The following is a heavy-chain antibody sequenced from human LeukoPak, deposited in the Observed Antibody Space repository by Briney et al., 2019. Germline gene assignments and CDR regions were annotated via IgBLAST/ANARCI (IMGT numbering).Heavy chain of an antibody. CDR1: GFTFSSYS. D-gene: IGHD1-26*01. CDR2: ISSSSSYI. V-gene: IGHV3-21*01. J-gene: IGHJ3*02. Sequence: GGSLRLSCAASGFTFSSYSMNWVRQAPGKGLEWVSSISSSSSYIYYADSVKGRFTISRDNAENSLYLQMNSLRAEDTAVYYCARFGLVGATEAFDIWGQGTMVTVSS. CDR3: ARFGLVGATEAFDI.